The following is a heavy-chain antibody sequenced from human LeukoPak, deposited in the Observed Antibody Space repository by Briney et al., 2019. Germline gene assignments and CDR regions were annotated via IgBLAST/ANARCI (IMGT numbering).Heavy chain of an antibody. CDR3: ARDLYCSGGSCYPKKSGAFDI. CDR2: IKQDGSEE. D-gene: IGHD2-15*01. Sequence: GGSLRLSCAASGFTFSSYWMSWVRQAPGKGLEWVANIKQDGSEEYYVDSVKGRFTISRDNAKNSLYLQMNSLRAEDTAVYYCARDLYCSGGSCYPKKSGAFDIWGQGTMVTVSS. J-gene: IGHJ3*02. CDR1: GFTFSSYW. V-gene: IGHV3-7*01.